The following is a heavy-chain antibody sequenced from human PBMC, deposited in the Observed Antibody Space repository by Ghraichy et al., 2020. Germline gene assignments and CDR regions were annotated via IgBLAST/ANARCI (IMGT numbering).Heavy chain of an antibody. Sequence: LSLTCAASGFTFSTYRMNWVRQAPGKGLEWVASISTASTYISYADSVRGRFTISRDNAKNSLYLQMNGLRADDTAVYYCARGDGVSHYYYYGMDVWGQGTTVTVSS. CDR1: GFTFSTYR. D-gene: IGHD3-3*01. J-gene: IGHJ6*02. CDR2: ISTASTYI. CDR3: ARGDGVSHYYYYGMDV. V-gene: IGHV3-21*01.